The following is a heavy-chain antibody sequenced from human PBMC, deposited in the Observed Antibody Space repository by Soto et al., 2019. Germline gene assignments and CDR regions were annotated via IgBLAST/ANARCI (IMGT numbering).Heavy chain of an antibody. Sequence: GGSPRLSCAACGFTFCSYAMSWVRQEPGKGLEWVSAISGSGGSTYYADSVKGRFTISRDNSKNTLYLQMNSLRAEDTAVYYCAKAFEGGYGLFDYWGQGTLVTVSS. V-gene: IGHV3-23*01. J-gene: IGHJ4*02. CDR3: AKAFEGGYGLFDY. CDR2: ISGSGGST. D-gene: IGHD5-12*01. CDR1: GFTFCSYA.